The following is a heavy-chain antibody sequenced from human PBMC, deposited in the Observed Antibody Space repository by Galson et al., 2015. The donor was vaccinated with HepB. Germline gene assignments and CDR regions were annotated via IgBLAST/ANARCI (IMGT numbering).Heavy chain of an antibody. CDR2: ISSSSTYI. Sequence: SLRLSCAASGFAFSAYSMNWVRQAPGKGLEWVSSISSSSTYIYYADSLKGRFTISRDNTKNSLHLQMNSLRADDTAMYYCVRQAFCGRDCPDYWYFDLWGRGTLVTVSS. J-gene: IGHJ2*01. CDR3: VRQAFCGRDCPDYWYFDL. CDR1: GFAFSAYS. V-gene: IGHV3-21*01. D-gene: IGHD2-21*01.